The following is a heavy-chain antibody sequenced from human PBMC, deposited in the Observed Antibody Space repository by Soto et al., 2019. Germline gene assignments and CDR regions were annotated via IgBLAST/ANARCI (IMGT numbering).Heavy chain of an antibody. Sequence: ASVKVSCKASGYTFTSYGISWVRQAPGQGLEWMGWISAYNGNTNYAQKLQGRVTMTTDKSTSTAYMELSSLRTEDTAVYYSTIEEITIFGVVIINTNWFDPWGQGTLVTVSS. D-gene: IGHD3-3*01. CDR2: ISAYNGNT. CDR1: GYTFTSYG. J-gene: IGHJ5*02. CDR3: TIEEITIFGVVIINTNWFDP. V-gene: IGHV1-18*01.